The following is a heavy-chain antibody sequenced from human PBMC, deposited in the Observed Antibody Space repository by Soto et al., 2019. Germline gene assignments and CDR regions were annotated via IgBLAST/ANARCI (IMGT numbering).Heavy chain of an antibody. CDR3: AKDAARTSGWYYFDY. V-gene: IGHV3-23*01. D-gene: IGHD6-19*01. Sequence: EVQLLESGGGLIQPGGSLRLSCAASGFTFSTYAMGWVRQAPGKGLEWVSVMSNSGDNTYYADSVKGRFTSSRDNSENPLYRQMGSLRAEDTAVYYCAKDAARTSGWYYFDYWGQGTLVTVSS. J-gene: IGHJ4*02. CDR1: GFTFSTYA. CDR2: MSNSGDNT.